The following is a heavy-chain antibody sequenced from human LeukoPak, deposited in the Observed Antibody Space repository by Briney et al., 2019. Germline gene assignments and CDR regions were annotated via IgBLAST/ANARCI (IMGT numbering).Heavy chain of an antibody. V-gene: IGHV3-48*03. Sequence: GGSLRLSCAVSGFTFSSYDMNWVRQAPGKGLEWVSYISSTGTTMQYADSVRGRFTIARDNTKNSLYLQMNSLRAEDTAVYYCARGTQSPVSGYFDCWGQGALVTVSP. CDR1: GFTFSSYD. D-gene: IGHD3-10*01. CDR3: ARGTQSPVSGYFDC. J-gene: IGHJ4*02. CDR2: ISSTGTTM.